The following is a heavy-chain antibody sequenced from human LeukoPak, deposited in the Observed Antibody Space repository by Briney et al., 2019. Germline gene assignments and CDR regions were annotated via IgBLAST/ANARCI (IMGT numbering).Heavy chain of an antibody. CDR3: AGMGGGVDILTGYWFTI. D-gene: IGHD3-9*01. Sequence: ASVKVSCKASGYTFTSYGISWVRQAPGQGLEWMGWISAYNGNTNYAQKLQGRVTMTTDTSTSTAYMELRSLRSDDTAVYYCAGMGGGVDILTGYWFTIWGQGTLVTVSS. V-gene: IGHV1-18*01. CDR1: GYTFTSYG. J-gene: IGHJ4*02. CDR2: ISAYNGNT.